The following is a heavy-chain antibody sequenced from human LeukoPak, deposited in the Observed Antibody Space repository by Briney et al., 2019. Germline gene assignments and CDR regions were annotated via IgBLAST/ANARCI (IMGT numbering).Heavy chain of an antibody. V-gene: IGHV3-30-3*01. D-gene: IGHD3-16*02. J-gene: IGHJ6*02. CDR1: GFTFSSYA. Sequence: GGSLRLFCAASGFTFSSYAMHWVRQAPGKGLEWVAVISYDGSYKYYADSVKGRFTISRDNSKDTLYLQMNSLRAEDTAVYYCARDQYYDYVWGSYRYSHGHGMDVWGQGTTVTVSS. CDR3: ARDQYYDYVWGSYRYSHGHGMDV. CDR2: ISYDGSYK.